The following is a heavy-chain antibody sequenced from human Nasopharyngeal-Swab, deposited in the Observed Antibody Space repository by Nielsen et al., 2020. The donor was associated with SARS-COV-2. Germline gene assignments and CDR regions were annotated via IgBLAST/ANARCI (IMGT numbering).Heavy chain of an antibody. CDR1: GGTFSSYA. CDR3: ARDRRGEENYFDY. V-gene: IGHV1-69*13. D-gene: IGHD2-21*01. CDR2: IIPIFGTA. Sequence: SVKVSCKASGGTFSSYAISWVRQAPGQGLEWMGGIIPIFGTANYAQKFQGRVTITADESTSTAYMELSSLRSEDTAVYYCARDRRGEENYFDYWGQGTLVTVSS. J-gene: IGHJ4*02.